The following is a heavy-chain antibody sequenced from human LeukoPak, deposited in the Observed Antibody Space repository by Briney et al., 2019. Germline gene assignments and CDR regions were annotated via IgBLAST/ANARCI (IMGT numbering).Heavy chain of an antibody. J-gene: IGHJ3*02. CDR1: GYRFSDNY. CDR2: INPKSGDT. V-gene: IGHV1-2*02. D-gene: IGHD3-22*01. Sequence: ASVKVSCKASGYRFSDNYVHWVRQAPGQGLEHMGWINPKSGDTHFSQRFKGRVTMTTDTSINTAYMEMRKLRSDDTDVYYCARGKDDRTGHYDAFDIWGHGTMVTVSS. CDR3: ARGKDDRTGHYDAFDI.